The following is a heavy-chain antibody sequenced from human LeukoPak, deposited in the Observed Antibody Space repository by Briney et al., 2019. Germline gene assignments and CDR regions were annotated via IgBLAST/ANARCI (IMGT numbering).Heavy chain of an antibody. V-gene: IGHV3-23*01. CDR3: AKGGEQWLAQSSF. Sequence: GETLRLSCAASGFTFNSYVMNWVRQAPGKGLEWVSSISGSGDSTFYADSVKGRFTISRDNSKNTLSLQMNSLRAEDTAVYYCAKGGEQWLAQSSFWGQGTLVTVSS. CDR2: ISGSGDST. D-gene: IGHD6-19*01. J-gene: IGHJ4*02. CDR1: GFTFNSYV.